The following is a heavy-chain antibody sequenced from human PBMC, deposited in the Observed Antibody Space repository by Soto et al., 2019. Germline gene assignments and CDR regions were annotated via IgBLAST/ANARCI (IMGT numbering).Heavy chain of an antibody. D-gene: IGHD3-16*01. Sequence: GGSLRLSCAASRFDFTSYGMHWLRQAPGKGLEWVAVMSNDGNNQFYADSVRGRFIISRDNAKNSLYLQMNSLRAEDTAVYYCARASRSMIHLSNYWGQGTLVTVSS. CDR1: RFDFTSYG. V-gene: IGHV3-30*03. CDR3: ARASRSMIHLSNY. CDR2: MSNDGNNQ. J-gene: IGHJ4*02.